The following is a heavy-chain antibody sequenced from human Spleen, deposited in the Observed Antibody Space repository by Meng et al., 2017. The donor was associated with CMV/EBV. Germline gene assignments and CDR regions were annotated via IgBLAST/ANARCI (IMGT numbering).Heavy chain of an antibody. CDR1: FTAYA. Sequence: FTAYAMHWVRQAPGQGLEWVAVLSYDGSTKFYADSVRGRFPISRDNSKNTVYLQMNSLRAEDTAVYYCASGGETCTNGVCNWYFDLWGRGTLVTVSS. CDR2: LSYDGSTK. V-gene: IGHV3-30*04. J-gene: IGHJ2*01. CDR3: ASGGETCTNGVCNWYFDL. D-gene: IGHD2-8*01.